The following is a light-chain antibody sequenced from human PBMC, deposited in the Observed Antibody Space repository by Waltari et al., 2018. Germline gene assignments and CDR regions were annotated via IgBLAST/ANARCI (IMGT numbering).Light chain of an antibody. V-gene: IGKV3-15*01. J-gene: IGKJ2*02. CDR3: QQYGST. CDR1: QSVSSN. CDR2: GAS. Sequence: EIVMTQSPATLSVSPGERATLSCRASQSVSSNLAWYQQKPGQAPRLLIYGASTRATGIPARFSGSGSGTEFTLTISSLQSEDFAVYYCQQYGSTFGQGTKLEIK.